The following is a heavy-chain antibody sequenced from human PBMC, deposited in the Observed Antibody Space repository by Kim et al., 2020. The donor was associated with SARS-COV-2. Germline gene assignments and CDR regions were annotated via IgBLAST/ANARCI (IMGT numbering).Heavy chain of an antibody. V-gene: IGHV3-64D*06. J-gene: IGHJ4*02. D-gene: IGHD6-13*01. CDR2: ISSNGGST. Sequence: GGSLRLSCSASGFTFSSYAMHWVRQAPGKGLEYVSAISSNGGSTYYADSVKGRFTISRDNSKNTLYLQMSSLRAEDTAVYYCVSGGQLAGKYYFDYWGQGTLVTVSS. CDR3: VSGGQLAGKYYFDY. CDR1: GFTFSSYA.